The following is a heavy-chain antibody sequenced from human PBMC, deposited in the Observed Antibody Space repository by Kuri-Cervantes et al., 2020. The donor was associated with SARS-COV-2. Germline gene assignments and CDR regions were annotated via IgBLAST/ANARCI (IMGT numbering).Heavy chain of an antibody. CDR1: GFTFSSYW. J-gene: IGHJ4*02. Sequence: GGSLRLSCAASGFTFSSYWMSWVRQAPGKGLEWVANIKQDGSEKYYVDSVKGRFTISRDNAKNSLYLQINSLRAEDTAVYYCAGDCSGGSCHFDYWGQGNLVTVSS. V-gene: IGHV3-7*01. CDR2: IKQDGSEK. CDR3: AGDCSGGSCHFDY. D-gene: IGHD2-15*01.